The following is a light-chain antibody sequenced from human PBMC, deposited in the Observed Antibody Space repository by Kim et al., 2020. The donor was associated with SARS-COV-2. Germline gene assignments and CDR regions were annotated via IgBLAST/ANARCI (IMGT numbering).Light chain of an antibody. V-gene: IGLV2-8*01. CDR3: SSYAGSNNLL. CDR1: SSDVGGYNY. Sequence: QSALNQYPSASGSPGQSVTISCTGTSSDVGGYNYVSWYQQQPGKAPKLIIYEVSKRPSGVPDRFSGSKSGNTPSLTVSGLQAEDEADYYCSSYAGSNNLLFGGGTQLTVL. J-gene: IGLJ3*02. CDR2: EVS.